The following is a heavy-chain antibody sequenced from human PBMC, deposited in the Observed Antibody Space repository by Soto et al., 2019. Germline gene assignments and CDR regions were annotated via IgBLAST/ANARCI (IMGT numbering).Heavy chain of an antibody. V-gene: IGHV1-2*04. Sequence: ASVKVSCKASGYTFTANYFHWVRQAPGQGLEWMGWINPKNGDATVAQNFQGWVTLTRDTSINTAYMELSRLTSDDTAIYYCARGVGSSWFDPWGQGTLVTSPQ. CDR2: INPKNGDA. CDR3: ARGVGSSWFDP. J-gene: IGHJ5*02. D-gene: IGHD6-13*01. CDR1: GYTFTANY.